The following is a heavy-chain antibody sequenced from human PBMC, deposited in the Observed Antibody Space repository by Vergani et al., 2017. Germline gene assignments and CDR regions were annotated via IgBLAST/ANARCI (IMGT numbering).Heavy chain of an antibody. V-gene: IGHV3-21*01. CDR2: ISSSSSYI. CDR1: GFTFSSYS. CDR3: ARDTAAAGRKPFDP. Sequence: EVQLVESGGGLVKPGGSLRLSCAASGFTFSSYSMNWVRQAPGKGLEWVSSISSSSSYIYYADSVKGRFTISRDNAKNSLYLQRNSLRAEDTAVYYCARDTAAAGRKPFDPWGQGTLVTVSS. D-gene: IGHD6-13*01. J-gene: IGHJ5*02.